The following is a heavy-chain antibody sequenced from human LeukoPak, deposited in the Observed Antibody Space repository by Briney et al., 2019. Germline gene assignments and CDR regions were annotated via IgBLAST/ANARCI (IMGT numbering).Heavy chain of an antibody. CDR2: ISGSGGST. CDR1: GFTFSSFG. D-gene: IGHD6-19*01. J-gene: IGHJ4*02. V-gene: IGHV3-23*01. Sequence: GRSLRLSCAASGFTFSSFGMHWVRQAPGKGLEWVSAISGSGGSTYYADSVKGRFTISRDNSKNTLYLQMNSLRAEDTAVYYCSRGSSGWYEGAYYFDYWGQGTLVTVSS. CDR3: SRGSSGWYEGAYYFDY.